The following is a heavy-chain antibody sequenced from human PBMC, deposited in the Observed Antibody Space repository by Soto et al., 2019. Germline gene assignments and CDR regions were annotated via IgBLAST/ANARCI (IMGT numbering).Heavy chain of an antibody. V-gene: IGHV3-21*01. CDR2: ISDSSSYI. J-gene: IGHJ6*02. CDR3: ARYDSSGYYWPYYYYGMDV. D-gene: IGHD3-22*01. Sequence: PGGSLRLSCAASGFTFRTYSKNWVRQAPGKGLEWVSSISDSSSYIYYAESVKGRFAISRDNAKNSLYRQLNSLRAEDTAVYYCARYDSSGYYWPYYYYGMDVWGQGTTVTVSS. CDR1: GFTFRTYS.